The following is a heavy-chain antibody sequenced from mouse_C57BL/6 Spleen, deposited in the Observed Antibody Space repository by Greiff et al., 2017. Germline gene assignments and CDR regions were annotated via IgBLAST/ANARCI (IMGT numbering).Heavy chain of an antibody. CDR1: GYSITSGYY. CDR3: ARESIYYGSSPWYFDV. Sequence: EVQRVESGPGLVKPSQSLSLTCSVTGYSITSGYYWNWIRQFPGNKLEWMGYISYDGSNNYNPSLKNRISITRDTSKNQFFLKLNSVTTEDTATYYCARESIYYGSSPWYFDVWGTGTTVTVSS. J-gene: IGHJ1*03. V-gene: IGHV3-6*01. CDR2: ISYDGSN. D-gene: IGHD1-1*01.